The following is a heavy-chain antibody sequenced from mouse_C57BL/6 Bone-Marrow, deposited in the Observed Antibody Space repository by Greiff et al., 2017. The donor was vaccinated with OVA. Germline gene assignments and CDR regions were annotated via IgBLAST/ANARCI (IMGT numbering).Heavy chain of an antibody. CDR3: ARSGAVVATKYFDV. CDR1: GYAFSSSW. V-gene: IGHV1-82*01. CDR2: IYPGDGDT. Sequence: VMLVESGPELVKPGASVKISCKASGYAFSSSWMNWVKQRPGKGLEWIGRIYPGDGDTNYNGKFKGKATLTADKSSSTAYMQLSSLTSEDSAFYFLARSGAVVATKYFDVWAQGPRSPSPQ. D-gene: IGHD1-1*01. J-gene: IGHJ1*03.